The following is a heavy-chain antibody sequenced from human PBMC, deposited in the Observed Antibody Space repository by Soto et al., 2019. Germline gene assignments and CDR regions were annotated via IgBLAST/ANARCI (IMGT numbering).Heavy chain of an antibody. CDR3: ASLGQLLLSMDV. V-gene: IGHV4-34*01. CDR2: INHSGST. D-gene: IGHD2-2*01. Sequence: QVQLQQWGAGLLKPSETLSLTCAVYGGSFSGYYWSWIRQPPGKGLEWIGEINHSGSTNYNPSLKSRGTLSVDTSKNQFSLKLSSVTAADTAVYYCASLGQLLLSMDVWGQGTTVTVSS. CDR1: GGSFSGYY. J-gene: IGHJ6*02.